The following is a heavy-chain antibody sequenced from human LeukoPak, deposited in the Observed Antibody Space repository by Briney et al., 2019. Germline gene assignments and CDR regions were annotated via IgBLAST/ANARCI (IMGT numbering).Heavy chain of an antibody. V-gene: IGHV3-23*01. J-gene: IGHJ4*02. D-gene: IGHD1-1*01. CDR3: VKGRNSANWYYFDD. Sequence: QPGGSLRLSCAASGFTFSSYAMNWVRQPPGKGLEWVSVISGSGGSTYYADSVKGRFTIFKDNSKNTLYLQMNSLRAEDTAVYYCVKGRNSANWYYFDDWGQGTLVTVSS. CDR1: GFTFSSYA. CDR2: ISGSGGST.